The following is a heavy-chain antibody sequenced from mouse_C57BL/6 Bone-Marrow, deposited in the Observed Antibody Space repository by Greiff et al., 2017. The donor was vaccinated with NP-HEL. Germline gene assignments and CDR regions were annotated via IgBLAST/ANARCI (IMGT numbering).Heavy chain of an antibody. J-gene: IGHJ3*01. V-gene: IGHV1-82*01. CDR2: IYPGDGDT. Sequence: VKLQESGPELVKPGASVKISCKASGYAFSSSWMNWVKQRPGKGLEWIGRIYPGDGDTNYNGKFKGKATLTADKSSSTAYMQLSSLTSEDSAVYFCARERGYYGSSYPFAYWGQGTLVTVSA. CDR3: ARERGYYGSSYPFAY. CDR1: GYAFSSSW. D-gene: IGHD1-1*01.